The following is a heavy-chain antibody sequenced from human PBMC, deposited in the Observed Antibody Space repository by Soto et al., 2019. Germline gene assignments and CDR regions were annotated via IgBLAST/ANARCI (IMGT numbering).Heavy chain of an antibody. D-gene: IGHD3-10*01. J-gene: IGHJ6*02. CDR2: ILNDGSNR. V-gene: IGHV3-33*01. CDR1: EFTFSNYG. CDR3: ARDDEYSGNGMDV. Sequence: QVQLVESGGGVVQPGRSLRLSCAASEFTFSNYGMHWVSQAPGKGLEWVAVILNDGSNRYHADSVKDRFTISRDNSKNTLYLQRNSLRAEDTAVYYCARDDEYSGNGMDVWGQGTTVTVS.